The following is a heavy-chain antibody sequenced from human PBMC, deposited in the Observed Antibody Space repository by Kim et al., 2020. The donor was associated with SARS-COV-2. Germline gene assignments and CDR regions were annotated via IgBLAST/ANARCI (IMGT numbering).Heavy chain of an antibody. V-gene: IGHV6-1*01. D-gene: IGHD6-19*01. Sequence: AVSVKSRITVNPDTSKNQFSLHLNSVTPEDTAVYYCARSVAGTSSGNFDYWGQGTLVTVSS. CDR3: ARSVAGTSSGNFDY. J-gene: IGHJ4*02.